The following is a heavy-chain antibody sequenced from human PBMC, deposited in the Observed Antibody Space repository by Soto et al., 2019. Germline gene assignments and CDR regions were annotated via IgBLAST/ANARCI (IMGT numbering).Heavy chain of an antibody. CDR3: AKGVAGWYYFDY. CDR1: GFTFDDYA. CDR2: ISWYVGSI. D-gene: IGHD3-3*01. J-gene: IGHJ4*02. Sequence: EVQLVESGGGLVQPGRSLRLSCAASGFTFDDYAMHWVRQAPGKGLEWVSGISWYVGSIAYADSVKGRFTISRDNAKNYLYLQMNSLRAEDTALYYCAKGVAGWYYFDYWGQGNLVTVSS. V-gene: IGHV3-9*01.